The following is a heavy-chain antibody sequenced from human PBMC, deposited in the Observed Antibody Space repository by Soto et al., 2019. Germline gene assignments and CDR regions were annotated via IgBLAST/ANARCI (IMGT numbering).Heavy chain of an antibody. CDR3: AGIGLAADYYYYGMDV. CDR2: IYPGDSDT. Sequence: GESLKISCKGSGYSFTSYWIGWVRQMPGKGLEWMGIIYPGDSDTRYSPSFQGQVTISADKSISTAYLQWSSLKASDTAMYYCAGIGLAADYYYYGMDVWGQGTTVTVSS. V-gene: IGHV5-51*01. D-gene: IGHD6-25*01. J-gene: IGHJ6*02. CDR1: GYSFTSYW.